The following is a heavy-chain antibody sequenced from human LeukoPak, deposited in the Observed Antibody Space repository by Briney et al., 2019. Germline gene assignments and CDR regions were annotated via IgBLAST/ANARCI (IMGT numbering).Heavy chain of an antibody. CDR1: GGSFSGYY. Sequence: SETLSLTCAVYGGSFSGYYWSWIRQPPGKGLEWIGEINHSGSTNYNPSLKSRVTISVDTSKNQFSLKLSSVTAADTAVYYCARREHYGSGSYYIWGQGTLVTVSS. V-gene: IGHV4-34*01. CDR3: ARREHYGSGSYYI. D-gene: IGHD3-10*01. CDR2: INHSGST. J-gene: IGHJ4*02.